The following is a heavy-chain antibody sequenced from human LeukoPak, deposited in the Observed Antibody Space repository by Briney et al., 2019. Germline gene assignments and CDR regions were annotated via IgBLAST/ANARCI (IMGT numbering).Heavy chain of an antibody. J-gene: IGHJ4*02. Sequence: GGSLRLSCAASGFTFSSFPMSWVRQAPGKGLRWVSGITGRGGNTYYADSVEGRFTISRDNSKNTLSLQMDSLRAEDTAVYYCARDRAAFDYWGQGTLVTVSS. CDR3: ARDRAAFDY. CDR1: GFTFSSFP. CDR2: ITGRGGNT. D-gene: IGHD6-25*01. V-gene: IGHV3-23*01.